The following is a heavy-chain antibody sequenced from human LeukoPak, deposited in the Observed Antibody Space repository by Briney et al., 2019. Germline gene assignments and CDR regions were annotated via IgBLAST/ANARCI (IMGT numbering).Heavy chain of an antibody. J-gene: IGHJ6*03. CDR1: GFTFSSYA. V-gene: IGHV3-21*01. CDR2: ISSSSSYI. CDR3: ARLSGYEPFYYYYYYMDV. Sequence: GGSLRLSCVVSGFTFSSYAMSWVRQAPGKGLEWVSSISSSSSYIYYADSVKGRFTISRDNAKNSLYLQMNSLRAEDTAVYYCARLSGYEPFYYYYYYMDVWGKGTTVTVSS. D-gene: IGHD5-12*01.